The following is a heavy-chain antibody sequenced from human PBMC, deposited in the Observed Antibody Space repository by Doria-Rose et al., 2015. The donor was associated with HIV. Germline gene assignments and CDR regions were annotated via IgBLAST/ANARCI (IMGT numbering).Heavy chain of an antibody. Sequence: QITLEESGPVLVKPTETLTLTCTVSGVSLSSPGMGVSWIRQPPGKALEWLANIFSDDERSYKTSLKIRLTISRCTSKRQVVLTMTDMDPVDTATYYCARIKSSRWYHKYYFDFWGQGTLVIVSA. J-gene: IGHJ4*02. CDR1: GVSLSSPGMG. CDR2: IFSDDER. D-gene: IGHD6-13*01. V-gene: IGHV2-26*01. CDR3: ARIKSSRWYHKYYFDF.